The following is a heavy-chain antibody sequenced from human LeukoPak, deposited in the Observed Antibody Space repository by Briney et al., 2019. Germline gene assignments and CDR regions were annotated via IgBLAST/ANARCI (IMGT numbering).Heavy chain of an antibody. CDR2: ISRSSSTI. Sequence: GGSLRLSCAASGFTFSRYSMNWVRQAPGKGLEWVAYISRSSSTIHYADSVKGRFTISRDNAKSSLFLQMNSLRAEDTAVYYCARDGGATMVRGVATYDSWGQGPLVTVSS. J-gene: IGHJ4*02. V-gene: IGHV3-48*04. D-gene: IGHD3-10*01. CDR1: GFTFSRYS. CDR3: ARDGGATMVRGVATYDS.